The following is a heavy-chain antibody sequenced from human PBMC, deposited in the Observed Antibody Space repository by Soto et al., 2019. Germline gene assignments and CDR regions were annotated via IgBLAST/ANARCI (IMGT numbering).Heavy chain of an antibody. Sequence: GSLRLSCAASGFTFSSYSMTWVRQAPGKGLEWVSDISGSGDNTYYADSVKGRFTISRDNSKNTLDLQMNSLRVEDTALCYCAKRERWPASGPYWGQGTLVTVSS. J-gene: IGHJ4*02. CDR3: AKRERWPASGPY. V-gene: IGHV3-23*01. D-gene: IGHD1-1*01. CDR2: ISGSGDNT. CDR1: GFTFSSYS.